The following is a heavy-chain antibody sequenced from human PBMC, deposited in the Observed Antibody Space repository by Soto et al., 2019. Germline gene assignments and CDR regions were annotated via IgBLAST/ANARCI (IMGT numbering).Heavy chain of an antibody. CDR3: AKSPGGGDSGGGMDV. J-gene: IGHJ6*02. V-gene: IGHV3-30*18. Sequence: QVQLVESGGGVVQPGRSLRLSCAASGFTFSSYGMHWVRQAPGKGLEWVAVISYDGSNKYYADSVKGRFTISRDNSKNTRYLQMNSLRAEDTAVYYCAKSPGGGDSGGGMDVWGQGTTVTVSS. D-gene: IGHD4-17*01. CDR2: ISYDGSNK. CDR1: GFTFSSYG.